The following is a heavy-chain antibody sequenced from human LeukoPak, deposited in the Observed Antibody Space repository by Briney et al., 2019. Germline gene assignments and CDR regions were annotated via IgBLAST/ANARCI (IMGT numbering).Heavy chain of an antibody. CDR1: GFTFSNYW. V-gene: IGHV3-7*01. CDR2: IKYDGSEK. CDR3: AKPTDY. J-gene: IGHJ4*02. Sequence: PGGSLRLSCAASGFTFSNYWMNWVRQAPGKGLEWLANIKYDGSEKYYVDSVKGRFTLSRDNAKNSLYLQMNSLRAEDTAVYYCAKPTDYWGQGTLVTVSS. D-gene: IGHD1-14*01.